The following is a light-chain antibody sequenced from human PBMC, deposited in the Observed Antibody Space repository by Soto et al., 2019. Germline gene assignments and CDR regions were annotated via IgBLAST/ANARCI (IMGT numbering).Light chain of an antibody. Sequence: EIVLTQSPATVTVSPGERVTPSCRASENINNYLAWYQQRPGQAPRLLIYEASSRATGVPARFIGSGSGTDFTLTISSLEPEDFAIYYCQKRGNWPHFGQGTRLEIK. V-gene: IGKV3-11*01. CDR3: QKRGNWPH. J-gene: IGKJ5*01. CDR1: ENINNY. CDR2: EAS.